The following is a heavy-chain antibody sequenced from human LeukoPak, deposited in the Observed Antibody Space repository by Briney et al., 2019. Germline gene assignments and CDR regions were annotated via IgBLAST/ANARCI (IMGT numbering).Heavy chain of an antibody. Sequence: GRSLRLSCAASGFTFSSYAMHWVRQAPGKGLEWVSAISGSGGSTYYADSVKGRFTISRDNSKNTLYLQMNSLRAEDTAVYYCAKKVIASVQVAADYWGQGTLVTVSS. D-gene: IGHD2-15*01. J-gene: IGHJ4*02. CDR3: AKKVIASVQVAADY. V-gene: IGHV3-23*01. CDR2: ISGSGGST. CDR1: GFTFSSYA.